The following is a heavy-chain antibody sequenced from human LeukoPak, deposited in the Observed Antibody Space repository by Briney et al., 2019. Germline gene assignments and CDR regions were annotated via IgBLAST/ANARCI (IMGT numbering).Heavy chain of an antibody. D-gene: IGHD1-1*01. CDR1: KFTFSNYG. CDR3: AKNNWDGQWFIAFDI. Sequence: GGSLRLSCTASKFTFSNYGMQWVRQAPGKGLEWVAVISSDGGTKYYADSVKGRFTLSRDNSRNTLYLQMNSLRAEDTAVYYCAKNNWDGQWFIAFDIWGQGTMVTVSS. CDR2: ISSDGGTK. V-gene: IGHV3-30*18. J-gene: IGHJ3*02.